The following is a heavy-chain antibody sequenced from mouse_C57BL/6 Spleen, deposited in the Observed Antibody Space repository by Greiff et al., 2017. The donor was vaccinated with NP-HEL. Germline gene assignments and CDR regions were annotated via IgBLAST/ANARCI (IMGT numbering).Heavy chain of an antibody. J-gene: IGHJ3*01. Sequence: VQLQQSGPELVKPGASVKISCKASGYTFTDYYMNWVKQSHGKSLEWIGDINPNNGGTSYNQKFKGKATLTVDKSSSTAYMELRSLTSEDSAVYDCGYGNYPAWFAYWGQGTLVTVSA. CDR2: INPNNGGT. D-gene: IGHD2-10*02. V-gene: IGHV1-26*01. CDR1: GYTFTDYY. CDR3: GYGNYPAWFAY.